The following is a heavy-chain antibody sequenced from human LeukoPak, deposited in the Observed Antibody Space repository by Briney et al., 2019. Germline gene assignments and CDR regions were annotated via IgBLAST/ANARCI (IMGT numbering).Heavy chain of an antibody. D-gene: IGHD3-22*01. CDR2: ISGSGGST. J-gene: IGHJ4*02. CDR1: GFTSSSYA. CDR3: AKDSLLAYYYDSSGYYFLRYFDY. Sequence: GGSLRLSCAASGFTSSSYAMSWVRQAPGKGLEWVSAISGSGGSTYYADSVKGRFTISRDNSKNTLYLQMNSLRAEDTAVYYCAKDSLLAYYYDSSGYYFLRYFDYWGQGTLVTVSS. V-gene: IGHV3-23*01.